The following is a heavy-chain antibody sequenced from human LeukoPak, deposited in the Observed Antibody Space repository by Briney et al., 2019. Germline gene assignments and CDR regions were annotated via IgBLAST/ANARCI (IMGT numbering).Heavy chain of an antibody. J-gene: IGHJ6*02. CDR2: IYTSGST. CDR3: ARDPGTGGSYSYYYGMDV. V-gene: IGHV4-4*07. D-gene: IGHD1-26*01. Sequence: TSETLSLTCTVSGGSISSYYWSWIRQPAGKGLEWIGRIYTSGSTNYNPSLKSRVTMSVDTSKNQFSLKLSSVTAADTAVYYCARDPGTGGSYSYYYGMDVWGQGTTVTVSS. CDR1: GGSISSYY.